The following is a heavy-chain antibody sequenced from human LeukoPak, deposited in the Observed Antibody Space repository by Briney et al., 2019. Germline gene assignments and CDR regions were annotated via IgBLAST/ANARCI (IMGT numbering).Heavy chain of an antibody. CDR2: IYYSGST. V-gene: IGHV4-59*08. D-gene: IGHD1-26*01. Sequence: SETLSLTCIVSGGSISSYYWSWIRQPPGKGLEWIGYIYYSGSTNYNPSLKSRVTISVDTSKNQFSLKLSSVTAADTAVYYCARSGSTAFYYGGQGPLVTVSS. CDR3: ARSGSTAFYY. CDR1: GGSISSYY. J-gene: IGHJ4*02.